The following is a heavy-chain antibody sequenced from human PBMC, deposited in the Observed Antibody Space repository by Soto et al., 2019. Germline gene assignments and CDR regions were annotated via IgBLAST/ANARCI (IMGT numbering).Heavy chain of an antibody. J-gene: IGHJ6*02. CDR2: ISLDGNNK. CDR3: AKDRAGRYNFYGMDV. Sequence: GGSLRLSCAASGFTLSSYGMHWVRQAPGKGLEWVAVISLDGNNKYYADNVQGRFIISRDYSKNTLDLQMNSLRDEYTAVFYCAKDRAGRYNFYGMDVWGQGTTVTVSS. CDR1: GFTLSSYG. V-gene: IGHV3-30*18.